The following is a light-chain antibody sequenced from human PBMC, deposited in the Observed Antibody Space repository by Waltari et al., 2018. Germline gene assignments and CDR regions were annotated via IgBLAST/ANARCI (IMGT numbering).Light chain of an antibody. CDR1: DSNIGTNF. CDR2: EDE. J-gene: IGLJ2*01. V-gene: IGLV1-51*02. Sequence: QSLLTQPPSVSAAPGQKVTISCSSSDSNIGTNFVSWYQQVPGSAPKLLIFEDEKRPSGIPARFSGSKSATSATLAITGLQPGDEADFYCGTWDTSLSPHVIFGGGTRLTVL. CDR3: GTWDTSLSPHVI.